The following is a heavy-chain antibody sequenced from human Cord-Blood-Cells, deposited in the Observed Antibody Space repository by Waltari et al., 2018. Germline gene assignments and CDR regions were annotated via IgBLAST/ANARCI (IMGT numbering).Heavy chain of an antibody. Sequence: QVQLQQWGAGLLKPSETLSLTCAVYGGSFSGYSWSWIRPPPGKGLEWIGEINHSGSTNYNPSLKRRVTISVDTSKNQFSLKLSSVTAADTAVYYCASSGAGNWYFDLWGRGTLVTVSS. CDR3: ASSGAGNWYFDL. V-gene: IGHV4-34*01. CDR1: GGSFSGYS. CDR2: INHSGST. J-gene: IGHJ2*01. D-gene: IGHD7-27*01.